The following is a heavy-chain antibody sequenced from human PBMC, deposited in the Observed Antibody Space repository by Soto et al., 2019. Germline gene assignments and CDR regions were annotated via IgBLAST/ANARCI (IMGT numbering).Heavy chain of an antibody. Sequence: ASVKVSCTASGYTFTGYYMHWVRQAPGQGLEWMGIINPSGGSTSYAQKFQGRVTMTRDTSTSTVYMELSSLRSEDTAVYYCARDATGIAAAAGAFDIWGQWTMVIVSS. D-gene: IGHD6-13*01. CDR2: INPSGGST. CDR1: GYTFTGYY. J-gene: IGHJ3*02. CDR3: ARDATGIAAAAGAFDI. V-gene: IGHV1-46*03.